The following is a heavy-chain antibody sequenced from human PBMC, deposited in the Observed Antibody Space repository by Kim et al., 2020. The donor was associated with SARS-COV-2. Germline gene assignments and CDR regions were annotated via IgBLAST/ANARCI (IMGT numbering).Heavy chain of an antibody. D-gene: IGHD1-1*01. Sequence: GGSLRLSCAASGFTITTYASSWVRQAPGKGLEWVSAIDNGGDTFYADSVKGRFTISRDNSKNTLYLLMNSLRADDTAAYYCAKLNWDDGTNYWGQGSLVT. CDR2: IDNGGDT. CDR3: AKLNWDDGTNY. J-gene: IGHJ4*02. V-gene: IGHV3-23*01. CDR1: GFTITTYA.